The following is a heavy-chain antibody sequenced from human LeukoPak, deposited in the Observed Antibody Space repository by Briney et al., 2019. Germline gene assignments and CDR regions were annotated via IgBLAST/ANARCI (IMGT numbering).Heavy chain of an antibody. CDR3: ARDTGTSGSPPDY. CDR1: GFTFSNYW. CDR2: IKQDGSEK. D-gene: IGHD1-26*01. J-gene: IGHJ4*02. V-gene: IGHV3-7*01. Sequence: GGSLRLSCAASGFTFSNYWMSWVRQAPGKGLEWVANIKQDGSEKYYVDSVKGRFTISRGNAKNSLYLQMNSLRAEDTAVYYCARDTGTSGSPPDYWGQGTLVTVSS.